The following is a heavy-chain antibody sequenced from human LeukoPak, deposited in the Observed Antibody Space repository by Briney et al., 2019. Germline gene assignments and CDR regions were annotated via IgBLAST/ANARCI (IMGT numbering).Heavy chain of an antibody. CDR1: GFTSSSYA. D-gene: IGHD3-22*01. J-gene: IGHJ4*02. CDR2: ISGSGGST. CDR3: ALGDSSGYYYAY. V-gene: IGHV3-23*01. Sequence: GGSLRLSCAASGFTSSSYAMSRVRQAPGKGLEWVSTISGSGGSTDYEDSVKGRFTISRDNSKNTLYLQVNSLRAEDTAVYYCALGDSSGYYYAYWGQGTLVTVSS.